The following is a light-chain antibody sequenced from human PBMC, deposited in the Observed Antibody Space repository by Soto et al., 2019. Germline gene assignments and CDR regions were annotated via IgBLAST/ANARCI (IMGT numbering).Light chain of an antibody. J-gene: IGLJ1*01. CDR2: EVY. CDR3: SSYVGTNSYV. Sequence: QSVLTQPPSASGSPGQSVTISCTGTSSDVGGYNYVSWYQHHPGKAPKLIIYEVYKRPSGVPDRFSGSKSGNTAALNVSGLQAEDEADYYCSSYVGTNSYVFGTGTKVPVL. CDR1: SSDVGGYNY. V-gene: IGLV2-8*01.